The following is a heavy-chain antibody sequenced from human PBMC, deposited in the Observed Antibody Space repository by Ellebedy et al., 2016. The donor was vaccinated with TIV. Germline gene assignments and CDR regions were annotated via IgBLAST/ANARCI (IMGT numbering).Heavy chain of an antibody. D-gene: IGHD6-19*01. CDR3: ARDSGSGWYFFDH. Sequence: MPGGSLRLPCTVSGGPISSYQWSWIRQSAGKGLEWIGRIDRSGNTNNNPSLRSRVTMSVERSKNQFSLKLGSVTAADTAEYYCARDSGSGWYFFDHWGQGTLVTVSS. CDR2: IDRSGNT. J-gene: IGHJ4*02. V-gene: IGHV4-4*07. CDR1: GGPISSYQ.